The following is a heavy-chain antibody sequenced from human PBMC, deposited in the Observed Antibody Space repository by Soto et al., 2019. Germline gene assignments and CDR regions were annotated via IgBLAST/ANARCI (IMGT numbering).Heavy chain of an antibody. J-gene: IGHJ6*02. CDR2: IYYSGST. Sequence: SETLSLTCTVSGGSISSYYWSWIRQPPGKGLEWIGYIYYSGSTNYNPSLKSRVTISVDTSRNQFSLKLSSVTAADTAVYYCARFRWSGYRSYYYGMDVWGQGTRVTLSS. CDR1: GGSISSYY. V-gene: IGHV4-59*01. D-gene: IGHD3-3*01. CDR3: ARFRWSGYRSYYYGMDV.